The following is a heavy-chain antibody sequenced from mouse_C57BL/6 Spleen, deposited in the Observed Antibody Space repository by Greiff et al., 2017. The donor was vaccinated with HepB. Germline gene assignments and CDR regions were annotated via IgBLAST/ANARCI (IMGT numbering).Heavy chain of an antibody. V-gene: IGHV1-52*01. CDR2: IDPSDSET. Sequence: QVQLQQPGAELVRPGSSVKLSCKASGYTFTSYWMHWVKQRPIQGLEWIGNIDPSDSETHYNQKFKDKATLTVDKSSSTAYMQLSSLTSEDSAVYYCAKGAGYYTLCYFDYWGQGTTLTVSS. CDR3: AKGAGYYTLCYFDY. CDR1: GYTFTSYW. D-gene: IGHD2-3*01. J-gene: IGHJ2*01.